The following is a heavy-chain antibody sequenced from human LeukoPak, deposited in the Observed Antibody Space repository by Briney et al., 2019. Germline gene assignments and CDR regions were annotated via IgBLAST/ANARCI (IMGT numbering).Heavy chain of an antibody. CDR2: MNPNSGNT. D-gene: IGHD1/OR15-1a*01. CDR1: GYTFTSYD. Sequence: ASVKVSCKASGYTFTSYDINWVRQATGQGLEWMGWMNPNSGNTGYAQKFQGRVTMTRNTSISTAYMELSSLRSEDTAVYYCARTRLTNKNWFDPWGQGTLVTVSS. CDR3: ARTRLTNKNWFDP. V-gene: IGHV1-8*01. J-gene: IGHJ5*02.